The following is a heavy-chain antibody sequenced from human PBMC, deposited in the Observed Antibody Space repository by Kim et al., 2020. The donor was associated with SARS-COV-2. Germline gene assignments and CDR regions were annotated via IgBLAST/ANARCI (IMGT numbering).Heavy chain of an antibody. V-gene: IGHV3-30-3*01. J-gene: IGHJ5*02. CDR1: GFTFSSYA. Sequence: GGSLRLSCAASGFTFSSYAMHWVRQAPGKGLEWVAVISYDGSNKYYADSVKGRFTISRDNSKNTLYLQMNSLRAEDTAVYYCARGSIPNWNYGSPWFDPWGQGTLVTVSS. D-gene: IGHD1-7*01. CDR2: ISYDGSNK. CDR3: ARGSIPNWNYGSPWFDP.